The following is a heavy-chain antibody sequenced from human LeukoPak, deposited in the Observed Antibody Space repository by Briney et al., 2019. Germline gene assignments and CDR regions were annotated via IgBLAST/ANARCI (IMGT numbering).Heavy chain of an antibody. CDR1: GFTFSSYA. CDR2: ISYDGSNK. D-gene: IGHD3-10*01. Sequence: PGGSLRLSCAASGFTFSSYAMHWVRQAPGKGLEWVAVISYDGSNKYYADSVKGRFTISRDNSKNTLYLQMNSLRAEDTAVCYCARDHPYITMVRGVIPAFDYWGQGTLVTVSS. V-gene: IGHV3-30-3*01. J-gene: IGHJ4*02. CDR3: ARDHPYITMVRGVIPAFDY.